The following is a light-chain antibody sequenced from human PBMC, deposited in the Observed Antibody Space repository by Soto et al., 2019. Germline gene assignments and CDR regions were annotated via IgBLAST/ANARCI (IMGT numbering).Light chain of an antibody. V-gene: IGLV2-11*01. J-gene: IGLJ2*01. CDR3: CSYAGSYTHVV. Sequence: QSALTQPRSVSGSPGQSVTISCTGTSSDVACYNYVSWYQQHPGKAPKLMIYDVSKRPSGVPDRFSGSKSGNTASLTISGLQAEDEADYYCCSYAGSYTHVVFGGGTKVTVL. CDR2: DVS. CDR1: SSDVACYNY.